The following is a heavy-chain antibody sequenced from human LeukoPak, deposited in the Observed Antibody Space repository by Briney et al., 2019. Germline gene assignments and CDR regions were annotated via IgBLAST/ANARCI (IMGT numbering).Heavy chain of an antibody. J-gene: IGHJ4*02. V-gene: IGHV3-11*04. Sequence: GGSLRLSCAASGFTFDDYFMSWVRQAPGKGLEWVSDISRTGNTIYYADSVKGRFTISRDNAKNSLYLQMDNLRAEDTAVYYCARDGGGSSSWYASFDYWGQGTLVTVSS. D-gene: IGHD6-13*01. CDR2: ISRTGNTI. CDR3: ARDGGGSSSWYASFDY. CDR1: GFTFDDYF.